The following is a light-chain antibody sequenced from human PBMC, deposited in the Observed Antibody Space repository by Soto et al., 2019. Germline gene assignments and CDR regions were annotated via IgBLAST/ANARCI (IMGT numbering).Light chain of an antibody. CDR1: QCISGRY. CDR3: QQYVSSPLP. J-gene: IGKJ4*01. CDR2: DAS. V-gene: IGKV3-20*01. Sequence: PGERSALSCRASQCISGRYLAWYQQKPGQAPRLLIYDASSRATGIPDRFSGSGSGTDFILTISRLEPVDFAVYYCQQYVSSPLPFGGGTKVEIK.